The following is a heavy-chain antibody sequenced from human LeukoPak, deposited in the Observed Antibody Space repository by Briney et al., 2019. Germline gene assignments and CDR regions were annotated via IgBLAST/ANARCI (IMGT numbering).Heavy chain of an antibody. V-gene: IGHV3-9*01. CDR3: ATDLLVTTGYYFDY. J-gene: IGHJ4*02. CDR1: GFTFDDYA. CDR2: ISWNSGSI. D-gene: IGHD4-17*01. Sequence: GGSLRLSCAASGFTFDDYAMHWVRQAPGKGLEWVSGISWNSGSIGYADSVKGRFTISRDNAKNSLYLQMNSLRAEDTALYYCATDLLVTTGYYFDYWGQGTLVPVSS.